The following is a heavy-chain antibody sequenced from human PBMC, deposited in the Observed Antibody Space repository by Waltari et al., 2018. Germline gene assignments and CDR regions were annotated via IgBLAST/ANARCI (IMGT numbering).Heavy chain of an antibody. CDR1: TGSINSDY. Sequence: QVQLQESGPGLLKPSETLSLTCTASTGSINSDYWTWIRQPPGKGLEWIGYIAYNGRTEYNPSRKSRGTRPIDTTKKHYSLNLNVGTAADTAVDYGARRPDISGWPFDYWGQGTRVTVSS. J-gene: IGHJ4*02. CDR2: IAYNGRT. CDR3: ARRPDISGWPFDY. V-gene: IGHV4-59*08. D-gene: IGHD6-25*01.